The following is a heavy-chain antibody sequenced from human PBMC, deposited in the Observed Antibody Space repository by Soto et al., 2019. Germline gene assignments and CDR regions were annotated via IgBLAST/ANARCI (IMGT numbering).Heavy chain of an antibody. CDR1: GFPFSKYW. D-gene: IGHD3-16*01. Sequence: GGSLRLSCAASGFPFSKYWMSWVRQAPGKGLEWVANIKDDGGQQYYVDSVKGRFTISRDNAENSLYLHMSSLRVEDTAVYYCENTPRRGGFDSWGQGTGVTVSS. CDR2: IKDDGGQQ. V-gene: IGHV3-7*03. CDR3: ENTPRRGGFDS. J-gene: IGHJ4*02.